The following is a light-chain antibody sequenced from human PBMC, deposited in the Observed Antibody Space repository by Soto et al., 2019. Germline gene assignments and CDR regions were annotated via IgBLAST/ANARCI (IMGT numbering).Light chain of an antibody. V-gene: IGKV1-27*01. CDR2: AAS. J-gene: IGKJ1*01. CDR1: QDISND. CDR3: QRDNSAPWT. Sequence: DIQMTQSPSSLSASVGDSVTITCRASQDISNDLAWDPQKPGKVPKLLIYAASTLQSGVPSRFSGSGSGTDGTLTIGSLQPEDVATYYGQRDNSAPWTFGQGTKVEIK.